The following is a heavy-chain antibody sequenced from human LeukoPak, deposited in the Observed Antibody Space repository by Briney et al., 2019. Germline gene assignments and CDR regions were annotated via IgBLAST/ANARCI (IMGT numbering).Heavy chain of an antibody. D-gene: IGHD4-17*01. CDR3: ARLRYYSYYYMDV. J-gene: IGHJ6*03. Sequence: SETLSLTCTVSGGSISSGSYYWGWNRQPPGKGLEWIGSIYYSGSTYYNPSLKSRVTISVDTSKNQFSLKLSSVTAADTAVYYCARLRYYSYYYMDVWGKGTTVTVSS. CDR2: IYYSGST. CDR1: GGSISSGSYY. V-gene: IGHV4-39*01.